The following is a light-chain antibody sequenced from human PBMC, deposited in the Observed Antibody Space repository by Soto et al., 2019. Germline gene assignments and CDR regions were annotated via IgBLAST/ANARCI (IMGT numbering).Light chain of an antibody. CDR3: QHHYSYWP. CDR2: DAS. V-gene: IGKV1-5*01. J-gene: IGKJ1*01. Sequence: IQMPQSPSTLSASVGDRVTITCRASHNIAKWLAWYQQKPGRAPRLLIYDASTLAIGVPSTFSGSGSGTYFSLTISGLRPDDFATYDCQHHYSYWPFGQGTKVDIK. CDR1: HNIAKW.